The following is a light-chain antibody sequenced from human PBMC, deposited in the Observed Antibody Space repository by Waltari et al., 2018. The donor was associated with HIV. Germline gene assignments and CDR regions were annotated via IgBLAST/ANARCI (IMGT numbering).Light chain of an antibody. CDR1: QTVINR. CDR2: DSS. CDR3: QQSYRTPLT. Sequence: DIQVTQSPSSLSASVGDSVTITCRASQTVINRVNWYQQKPGKAPKVLIFDSSTLQSGVPSRFSGGGSGTEFTRTISDLQPDDFASYFCQQSYRTPLTFGPGTKVDIK. V-gene: IGKV1-39*01. J-gene: IGKJ3*01.